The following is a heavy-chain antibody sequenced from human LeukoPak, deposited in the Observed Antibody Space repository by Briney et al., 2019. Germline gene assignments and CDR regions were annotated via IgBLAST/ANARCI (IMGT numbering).Heavy chain of an antibody. CDR2: ISNYNGNT. V-gene: IGHV1-18*03. D-gene: IGHD2-15*01. CDR3: ARDPRYRGYCSSASCHWMDY. CDR1: GYTFISYV. Sequence: ASVKVSCKASGYTFISYVISWVRQAPGQGLEWMGWISNYNGNTNYAQKVQGRVTMTTDTSTSKAYMELRSLRSDDMALYYCARDPRYRGYCSSASCHWMDYWGQGTLVTVSS. J-gene: IGHJ4*02.